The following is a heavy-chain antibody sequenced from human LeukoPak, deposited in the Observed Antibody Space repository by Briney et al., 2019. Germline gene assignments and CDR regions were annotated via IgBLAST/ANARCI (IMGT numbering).Heavy chain of an antibody. CDR3: ARSGSDMVRGPPNWFDP. CDR2: IYHSGRT. V-gene: IGHV4-4*02. J-gene: IGHJ5*02. Sequence: PSGTLSLTCAVSGGSISSSNWWSWVRPPPGRGLEWIGEIYHSGRTNYNPSLKSRVTISVDTSKNQFSLKLSSVTAADTAVYYCARSGSDMVRGPPNWFDPWGQGTLVTVSS. CDR1: GGSISSSNW. D-gene: IGHD3-10*01.